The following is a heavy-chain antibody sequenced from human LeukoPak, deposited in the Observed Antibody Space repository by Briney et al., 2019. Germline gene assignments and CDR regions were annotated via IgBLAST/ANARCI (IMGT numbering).Heavy chain of an antibody. CDR3: ARDNPPYCNGGSCYSY. D-gene: IGHD2-15*01. J-gene: IGHJ4*02. CDR2: IIPILGVA. Sequence: GASVKVSCKSSGGTFSSYAISWVRQAPGQGLEWMGRIIPILGVANYAQNFQGRVTVTADESTGTAYMGLSSLRSDDTAIYYCARDNPPYCNGGSCYSYWGQGTLVTVSS. CDR1: GGTFSSYA. V-gene: IGHV1-69*04.